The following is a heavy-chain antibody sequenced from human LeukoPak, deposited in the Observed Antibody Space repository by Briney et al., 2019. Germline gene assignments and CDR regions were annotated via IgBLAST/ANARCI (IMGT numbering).Heavy chain of an antibody. CDR2: IIPIFGTA. Sequence: SVKVSCKASGGTFSSYAISWVRQAPGQGLEWMGGIIPIFGTANYAQKFQGRVTITADESTSTAYMELSSLRSEDTAVHYCARDYPYYYYMDVWGKGTTVTVSS. D-gene: IGHD3-16*02. V-gene: IGHV1-69*13. CDR1: GGTFSSYA. CDR3: ARDYPYYYYMDV. J-gene: IGHJ6*03.